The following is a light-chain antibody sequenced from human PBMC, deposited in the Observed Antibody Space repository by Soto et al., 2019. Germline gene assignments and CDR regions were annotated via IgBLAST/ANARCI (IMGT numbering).Light chain of an antibody. CDR3: QQYGSSPPYT. V-gene: IGKV3-20*01. CDR2: GSS. Sequence: EVVLTQSPGTLSLSPGERATLSCRASQSVSNTYFAWYQQKPGQAPRSLIFGSSDRATGLPDRFSGSGSGTDFTLTISRLEHEDFAVYYCQQYGSSPPYTFGQGNKLEIK. CDR1: QSVSNTY. J-gene: IGKJ2*01.